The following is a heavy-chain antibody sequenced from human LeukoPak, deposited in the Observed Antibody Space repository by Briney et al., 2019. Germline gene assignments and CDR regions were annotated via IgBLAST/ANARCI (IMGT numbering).Heavy chain of an antibody. CDR2: ISDNRGTT. Sequence: GGSLRLSCAASGFAFSSYAMTWVRQAPGKDLEWVSTISDNRGTTYYSASVRGRFTISRDNPKNTLSLQLSSLRVVDTAVYYCAKEDRYSYGFLASWGQGTLVTVSS. CDR3: AKEDRYSYGFLAS. J-gene: IGHJ5*02. D-gene: IGHD5-18*01. V-gene: IGHV3-23*01. CDR1: GFAFSSYA.